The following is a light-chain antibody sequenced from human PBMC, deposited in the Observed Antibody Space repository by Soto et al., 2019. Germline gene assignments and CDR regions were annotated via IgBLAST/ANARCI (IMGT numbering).Light chain of an antibody. V-gene: IGLV2-14*03. CDR2: DVN. Sequence: QSVLTQPASVSGSPGQSLTIFCTGTSSDIGAYNFVSWYQQHPGKAPKLMLYDVNIRPSGVSNRFSGSKSGNTASLTISGLQAEDEADYYCTSWTTSTTMIFGGGTKVTV. CDR1: SSDIGAYNF. J-gene: IGLJ2*01. CDR3: TSWTTSTTMI.